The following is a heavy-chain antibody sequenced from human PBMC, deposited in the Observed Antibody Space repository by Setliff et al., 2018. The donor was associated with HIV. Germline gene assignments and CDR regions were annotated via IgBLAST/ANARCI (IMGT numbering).Heavy chain of an antibody. CDR1: GDSTSTYY. Sequence: SETLSLTCTVSGDSTSTYYWNWIRQSPGKGLEWIGYIYTTQTTKYNPSLKSRVTISVDTSKNQFSLKLSSVTAADTAVYYCASASIAAAGTGVRSRHFDFWGQGTLVTVSS. J-gene: IGHJ4*02. CDR3: ASASIAAAGTGVRSRHFDF. V-gene: IGHV4-4*08. D-gene: IGHD6-13*01. CDR2: IYTTQTT.